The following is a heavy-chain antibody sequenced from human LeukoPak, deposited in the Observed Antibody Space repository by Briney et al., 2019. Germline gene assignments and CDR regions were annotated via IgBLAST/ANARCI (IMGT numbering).Heavy chain of an antibody. CDR3: AKDKAAGNGGAFDY. Sequence: GRSLRLSCAASGFTFDDYAMHWVRQAPGKGLEWVSGISWNSGSIGYADSVKGRFTISRDNAKNSLYLQMNSLRAEDMALYYCAKDKAAGNGGAFDYWGQGTLVTVSS. CDR1: GFTFDDYA. D-gene: IGHD6-13*01. V-gene: IGHV3-9*03. CDR2: ISWNSGSI. J-gene: IGHJ4*02.